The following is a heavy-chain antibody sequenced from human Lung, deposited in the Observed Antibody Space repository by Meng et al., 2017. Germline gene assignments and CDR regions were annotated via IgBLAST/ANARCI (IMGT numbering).Heavy chain of an antibody. CDR2: INHSGST. Sequence: QVQLPEGGDGLLKASETLSLPCVVSGGSYSDYYWRWIRQPPGKGLEWIGEINHSGSTNYNPSLESRATISVDTSQNNLSLKLSSVTAADSAVYYCARGPTTMAHDFDYWGQGTLVTVSS. CDR1: GGSYSDYY. J-gene: IGHJ4*02. D-gene: IGHD4-11*01. CDR3: ARGPTTMAHDFDY. V-gene: IGHV4-34*02.